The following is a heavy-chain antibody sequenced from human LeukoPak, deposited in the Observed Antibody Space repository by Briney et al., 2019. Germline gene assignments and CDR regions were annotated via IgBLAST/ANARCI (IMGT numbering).Heavy chain of an antibody. CDR1: GFTFSSYE. CDR3: ARCRGWGLSNAFDI. V-gene: IGHV3-48*03. J-gene: IGHJ3*02. D-gene: IGHD3-16*01. Sequence: GGSLRLSCAASGFTFSSYEMNWVRQAPGKGLEWVSYISSSGSTIYYADSVKGRFTISRDNAKYSLYLQMNSLRAEDTAVYYCARCRGWGLSNAFDIWGQGTMVTVSS. CDR2: ISSSGSTI.